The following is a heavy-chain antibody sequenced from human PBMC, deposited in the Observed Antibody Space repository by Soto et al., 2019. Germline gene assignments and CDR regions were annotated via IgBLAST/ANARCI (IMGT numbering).Heavy chain of an antibody. Sequence: EVQLVESGGGLVQPGGSLRLSCAASQFSFSKYWMSWVRQAPGKGLEWVASIKQDGSAKYYVDSVKGRFTISRDNAKDSLYLQMNSLRAEDTATYYCSRTIVFGSAMGFDDWGQGTLVSVSS. CDR2: IKQDGSAK. J-gene: IGHJ4*02. CDR1: QFSFSKYW. D-gene: IGHD3-10*01. CDR3: SRTIVFGSAMGFDD. V-gene: IGHV3-7*01.